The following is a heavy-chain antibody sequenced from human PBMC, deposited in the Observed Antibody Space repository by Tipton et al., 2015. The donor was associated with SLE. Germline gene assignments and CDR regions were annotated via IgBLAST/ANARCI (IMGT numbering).Heavy chain of an antibody. CDR1: GFTLSSYR. Sequence: SLRLSCAASGFTLSSYRMNWVRQASGKGLEWVSSISSSSGYISYADSVKGRFTISRDNAKNSLYLQMNSLRVEDTALYYCARGGATILYGMDVWGQGTTVTVSS. CDR3: ARGGATILYGMDV. V-gene: IGHV3-21*03. D-gene: IGHD5-12*01. J-gene: IGHJ6*02. CDR2: ISSSSGYI.